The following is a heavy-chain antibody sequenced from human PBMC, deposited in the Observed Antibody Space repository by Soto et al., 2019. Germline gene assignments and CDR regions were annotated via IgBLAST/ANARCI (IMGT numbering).Heavy chain of an antibody. CDR2: IYYSGST. J-gene: IGHJ5*02. V-gene: IGHV4-59*01. D-gene: IGHD6-19*01. CDR3: AAVAESNWFDP. Sequence: SETLSLTCTVSGGSISSYYWSWIRQPPGKGLEWIGYIYYSGSTNYNPSLKSRVTISVDTSKNQFSLKLSSVTAADTAVYYCAAVAESNWFDPWGQGTLVTVSS. CDR1: GGSISSYY.